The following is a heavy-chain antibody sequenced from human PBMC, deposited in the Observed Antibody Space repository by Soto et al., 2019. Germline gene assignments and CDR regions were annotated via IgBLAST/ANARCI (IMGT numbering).Heavy chain of an antibody. D-gene: IGHD2-15*01. CDR3: ATRSAGWYRLAY. Sequence: QVQLVQSGAEVKKPGSSVKVSCKASGGTFSSYAISWVRQAPGQVLEWMGGIIPSFGTANYAQKFQGRVTITADKYTSTAYMELSSLRSEDTAVYYSATRSAGWYRLAYWGQGTLVTVSS. CDR2: IIPSFGTA. J-gene: IGHJ4*02. CDR1: GGTFSSYA. V-gene: IGHV1-69*06.